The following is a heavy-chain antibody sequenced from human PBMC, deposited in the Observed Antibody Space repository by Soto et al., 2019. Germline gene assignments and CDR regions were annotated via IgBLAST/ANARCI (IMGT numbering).Heavy chain of an antibody. CDR3: EKVTRARVFYFGLDV. CDR1: GFTFSSYA. CDR2: ISGSAGRA. V-gene: IGHV3-23*01. Sequence: GGSLRLSCAASGFTFSSYAMSWVRQAPGKGLEWVSIISGSAGRAYYADSVKGRFTISRDNSKNTLYLQMNSLRAEDTAVYYCEKVTRARVFYFGLDVWGQGTTVTVSS. D-gene: IGHD2-2*01. J-gene: IGHJ6*02.